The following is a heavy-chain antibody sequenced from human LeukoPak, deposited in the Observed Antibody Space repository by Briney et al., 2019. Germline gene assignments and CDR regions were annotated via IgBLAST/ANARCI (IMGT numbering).Heavy chain of an antibody. V-gene: IGHV4-59*08. CDR3: ARMFSSGWSDYFDY. CDR1: GDSISSYY. J-gene: IGHJ4*02. CDR2: ISYSGTT. Sequence: SETLSLTCTVSGDSISSYYWSWIRQPPGKGLEWIGYISYSGTTNYNPSLESRVTISVDTSKHQFSLKLRSVTAADTAVYYCARMFSSGWSDYFDYWGQGTLVTVSS. D-gene: IGHD6-19*01.